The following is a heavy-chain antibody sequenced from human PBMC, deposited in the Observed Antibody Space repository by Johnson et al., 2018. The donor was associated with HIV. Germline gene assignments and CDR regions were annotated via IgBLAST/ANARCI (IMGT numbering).Heavy chain of an antibody. CDR1: GFTFNDYG. J-gene: IGHJ3*02. V-gene: IGHV3-20*04. D-gene: IGHD6-13*01. Sequence: VQLVESGGGVVRPGGSLRLSCAASGFTFNDYGMSWVRQVPGKGLEWVSVINWHGGSTSYVDSVKGRFTISRDNANNSLILQMKSLRVEDTALCYCTRACGSGGYSSSWYLGLGPFDIWGQGTMVTVSS. CDR3: TRACGSGGYSSSWYLGLGPFDI. CDR2: INWHGGST.